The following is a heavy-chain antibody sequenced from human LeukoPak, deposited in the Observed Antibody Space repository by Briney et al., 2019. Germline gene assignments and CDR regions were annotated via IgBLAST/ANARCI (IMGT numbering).Heavy chain of an antibody. CDR1: GFTFSSYS. Sequence: PGGSLRLSCAASGFTFSSYSMNWVRQAPGKGLEWVSSISSSSSYIYYADSVKGRFTISRDNAKNSLYLQMNSLRAEDTAVYYCARGIVGAAPHYFDYWGQGMLVTASS. D-gene: IGHD1-26*01. CDR2: ISSSSSYI. V-gene: IGHV3-21*01. J-gene: IGHJ4*02. CDR3: ARGIVGAAPHYFDY.